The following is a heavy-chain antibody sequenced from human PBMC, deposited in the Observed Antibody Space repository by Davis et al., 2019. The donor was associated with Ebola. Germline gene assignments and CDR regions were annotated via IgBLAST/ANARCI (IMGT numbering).Heavy chain of an antibody. CDR2: ISYDGRDR. Sequence: GESLKISCAASGFIFSSYGMHWVRQAPGKGLEWVAAISYDGRDRYFADSVKGRFSIFRDNSKNTLYLQMNSLRADDTALYYCAKDSQVGVVASTGFDPWGQGTLVTVSS. CDR1: GFIFSSYG. V-gene: IGHV3-30*18. D-gene: IGHD2-15*01. J-gene: IGHJ5*02. CDR3: AKDSQVGVVASTGFDP.